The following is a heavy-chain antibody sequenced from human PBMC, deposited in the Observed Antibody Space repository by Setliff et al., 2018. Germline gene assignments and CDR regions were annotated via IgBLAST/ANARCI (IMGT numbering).Heavy chain of an antibody. CDR3: AREVYDILTGYSYWYFDL. V-gene: IGHV1-3*01. CDR2: INGGNGNT. D-gene: IGHD3-9*01. J-gene: IGHJ2*01. CDR1: GYTFTSYA. Sequence: ASVKVSCKASGYTFTSYALHWLRQAPGQRLEWMAYINGGNGNTHYSQKFRGRVTVTRDTSASTVFMELSTLSSGDTAVYYCAREVYDILTGYSYWYFDLWGRGTLVTVSS.